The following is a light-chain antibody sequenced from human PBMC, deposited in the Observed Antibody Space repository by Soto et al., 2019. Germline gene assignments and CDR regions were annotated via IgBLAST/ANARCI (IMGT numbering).Light chain of an antibody. CDR1: TGTVTSGHY. J-gene: IGLJ2*01. CDR3: LLYYGGAVV. V-gene: IGLV7-43*01. CDR2: STD. Sequence: QTVVTQEPSLTVSPGGTVTLTCASSTGTVTSGHYPNWLQQKPGQAPRALIYSTDTRHSWTPARFSGSLLGGKAALTLSGMQPEDEADYYCLLYYGGAVVFGGGTKVTVL.